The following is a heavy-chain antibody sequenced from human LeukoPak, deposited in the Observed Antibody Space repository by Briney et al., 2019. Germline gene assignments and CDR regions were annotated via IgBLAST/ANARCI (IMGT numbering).Heavy chain of an antibody. CDR2: ISAYNGNT. CDR1: GYTFTSYG. V-gene: IGHV1-18*01. Sequence: ASVKVSCKASGYTFTSYGISWVRQAPGQGLEWMGWISAYNGNTNYAQKLQGRVTMTTDTSTSTAYMELRGLRSDDTAVYYCARDRYYGSGSYYNWFDPWGQGTLVTVSS. D-gene: IGHD3-10*01. J-gene: IGHJ5*02. CDR3: ARDRYYGSGSYYNWFDP.